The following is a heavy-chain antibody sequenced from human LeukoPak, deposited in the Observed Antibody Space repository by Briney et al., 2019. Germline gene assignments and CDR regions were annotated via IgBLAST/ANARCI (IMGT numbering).Heavy chain of an antibody. Sequence: GGSLRLSCAASGFTFSNFGINWVRQAPGKGLEWVSYISPTTSVIYYADSVEGRFIISRDNAKNSVYLQMNSLRAEDTAVYYCARGRSGGFFDYWGQGTLVTVPS. V-gene: IGHV3-48*04. J-gene: IGHJ4*02. D-gene: IGHD6-25*01. CDR1: GFTFSNFG. CDR3: ARGRSGGFFDY. CDR2: ISPTTSVI.